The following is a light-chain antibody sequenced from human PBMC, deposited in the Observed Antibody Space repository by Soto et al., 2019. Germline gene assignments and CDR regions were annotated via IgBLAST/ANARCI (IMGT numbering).Light chain of an antibody. CDR1: QSISSY. V-gene: IGKV1-39*01. Sequence: DIQMTQSPSSLSASVGDRVTITCRASQSISSYLNWYQQKPGKAPKLLIYAASSLQSGVPSRFSGSGSGTDFHLTLSSLQPEDFATYCCHQSYSTPPYTFGQGTKLEIK. J-gene: IGKJ2*01. CDR3: HQSYSTPPYT. CDR2: AAS.